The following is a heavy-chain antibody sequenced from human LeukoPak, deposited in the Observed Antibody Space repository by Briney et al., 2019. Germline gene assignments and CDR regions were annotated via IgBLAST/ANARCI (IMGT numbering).Heavy chain of an antibody. CDR1: GYTFTAYT. Sequence: ASVKVSCKASGYTFTAYTISWVRQAPGQGLEWMGWISGYNGNTNYAQKVQGRVTMTTDTSTSTAYMELRSLRSDDTAVYYCARSPARGYDILTGYNDYWGQGILVTVSS. J-gene: IGHJ4*02. CDR3: ARSPARGYDILTGYNDY. D-gene: IGHD3-9*01. V-gene: IGHV1-18*01. CDR2: ISGYNGNT.